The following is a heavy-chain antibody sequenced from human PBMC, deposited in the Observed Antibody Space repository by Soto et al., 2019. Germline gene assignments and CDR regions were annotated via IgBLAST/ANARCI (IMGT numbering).Heavy chain of an antibody. D-gene: IGHD6-19*01. Sequence: EVQLVESGGGLVQPGGSLRLSCAASGFSLSDYWMNWVRQAPGKGLEWVAITKQDGSDRYYVDSVKGRFTISRDNAKNSLYLQMSSLRVEDTALYYCARGRGWLHDYWGQGTLVTVSS. CDR1: GFSLSDYW. CDR3: ARGRGWLHDY. V-gene: IGHV3-7*01. J-gene: IGHJ4*02. CDR2: TKQDGSDR.